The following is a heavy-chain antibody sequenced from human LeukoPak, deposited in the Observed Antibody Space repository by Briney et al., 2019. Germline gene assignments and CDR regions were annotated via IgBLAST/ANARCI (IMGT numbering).Heavy chain of an antibody. Sequence: GGSLRLSCAASGFTFSSYEMNWVRQAPGKGLEWVSYISSSNSYIYYADSVKGRFTISRDNAKNSLYLQMNTLRAEDTALYYCARGGRANGVYDAFDIWGQGTIVTVSS. CDR2: ISSSNSYI. CDR1: GFTFSSYE. J-gene: IGHJ3*02. CDR3: ARGGRANGVYDAFDI. D-gene: IGHD2-8*01. V-gene: IGHV3-21*05.